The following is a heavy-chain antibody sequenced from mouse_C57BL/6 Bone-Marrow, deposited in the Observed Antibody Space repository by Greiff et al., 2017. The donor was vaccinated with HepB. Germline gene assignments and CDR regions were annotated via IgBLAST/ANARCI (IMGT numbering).Heavy chain of an antibody. CDR2: IDPSDSET. CDR1: GYTFTSYW. V-gene: IGHV1-61*01. Sequence: VQLQQPGAELVKPGASVKMSCKASGYTFTSYWITWVKQRPGQGLEWIGNIDPSDSETHYNQKFKDKATLTVDKSSSTAYMQLSSLTSEDSAVYYCARSGPGTYYFDYWGQGTTLTVSS. J-gene: IGHJ2*01. D-gene: IGHD3-3*01. CDR3: ARSGPGTYYFDY.